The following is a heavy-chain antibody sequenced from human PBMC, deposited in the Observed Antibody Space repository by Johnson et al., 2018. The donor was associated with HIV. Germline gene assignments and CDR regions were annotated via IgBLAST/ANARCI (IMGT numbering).Heavy chain of an antibody. V-gene: IGHV3-30*19. CDR2: IWYDGSNK. CDR3: ARDVAAAKMDAFDT. Sequence: VQLVESGGGVVQPGRSLRLSCAASGFTFSSYGMHWVRQAPGKGLEWVAVIWYDGSNKYYADSVRGRFTISRDNSRSTLFLKMINLRDEDTALYYCARDVAAAKMDAFDTWGQGTMVIVTS. J-gene: IGHJ3*02. CDR1: GFTFSSYG. D-gene: IGHD6-25*01.